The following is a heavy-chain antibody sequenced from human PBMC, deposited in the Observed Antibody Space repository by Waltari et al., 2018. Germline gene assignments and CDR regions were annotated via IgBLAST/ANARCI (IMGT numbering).Heavy chain of an antibody. J-gene: IGHJ4*02. CDR2: INHSGRT. CDR3: ARGSDSATYGSSSFDY. CDR1: GEYFSAYY. V-gene: IGHV4-34*02. D-gene: IGHD6-13*01. Sequence: QVRLQQWGAGLLKPSETLSLTCAVFGEYFSAYYWSWIRQPPGKGLEWIGEINHSGRTNYNPSLKSRVTISVDTSKNQFSLKLSSVTAADTAVYYCARGSDSATYGSSSFDYWGQGTLVSVSS.